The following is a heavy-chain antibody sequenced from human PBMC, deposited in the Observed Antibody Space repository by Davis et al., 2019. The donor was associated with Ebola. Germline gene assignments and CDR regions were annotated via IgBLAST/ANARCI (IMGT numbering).Heavy chain of an antibody. CDR3: ARDITVTPRGYMYFYAMDV. CDR1: GSTFNRSA. V-gene: IGHV3-30-3*01. J-gene: IGHJ6*02. CDR2: ISYDGYNT. Sequence: GESLKISCAASGSTFNRSAMHWVRQAPGKGLEWVAVISYDGYNTYYADSVQGRFTVFRDNSKNTLSLQMNSLKSEDTAVYYCARDITVTPRGYMYFYAMDVWGQGTTVTVSS. D-gene: IGHD4-11*01.